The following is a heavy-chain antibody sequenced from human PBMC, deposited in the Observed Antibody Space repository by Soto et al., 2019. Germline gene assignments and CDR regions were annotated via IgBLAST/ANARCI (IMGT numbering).Heavy chain of an antibody. Sequence: SETLSLTCTVSGGSISSYYWSWIRQPPGKGLEWIGYIYYSGSTNYNPSLKSRVTISVDTSKNQFSLKLSSVTAADTAVYYCARWRGSGKVVYFDYWGQGTLVTVSS. D-gene: IGHD6-13*01. J-gene: IGHJ4*02. CDR1: GGSISSYY. V-gene: IGHV4-59*01. CDR2: IYYSGST. CDR3: ARWRGSGKVVYFDY.